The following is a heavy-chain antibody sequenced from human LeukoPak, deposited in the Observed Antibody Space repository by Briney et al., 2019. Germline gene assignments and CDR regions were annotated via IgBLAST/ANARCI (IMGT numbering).Heavy chain of an antibody. CDR2: IYYSGSA. CDR1: GGSISSYY. Sequence: SETLSLTCTVSGGSISSYYWSWIRQPPGKGLEWIGYIYYSGSADYNPSLKSRVTISVDTSKNQFSLRLSSVTAADTAVYYCARHGDYSSGWYSGFDYWGQGTLVTVSS. CDR3: ARHGDYSSGWYSGFDY. D-gene: IGHD6-19*01. V-gene: IGHV4-59*08. J-gene: IGHJ4*02.